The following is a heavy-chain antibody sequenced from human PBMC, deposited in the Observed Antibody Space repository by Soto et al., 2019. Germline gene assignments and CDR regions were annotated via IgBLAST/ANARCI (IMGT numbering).Heavy chain of an antibody. J-gene: IGHJ4*02. CDR3: ARGPTRVTTWYYFDY. V-gene: IGHV3-72*01. CDR2: SRNKANAYTT. Sequence: EVQLMESGGGLVQPGGSLRLSCAASGFTFSDHYMDWVHQAPGKGLEWVGRSRNKANAYTTEYAASVKGRFAISRDDSKNSLYLQMNSLKTEDTAVYYCARGPTRVTTWYYFDYWGQGTLVTVSS. D-gene: IGHD4-17*01. CDR1: GFTFSDHY.